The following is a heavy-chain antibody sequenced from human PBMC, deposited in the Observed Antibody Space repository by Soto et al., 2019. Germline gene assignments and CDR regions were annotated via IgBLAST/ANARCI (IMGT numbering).Heavy chain of an antibody. Sequence: GGSLRLSCAASGFIFSNYAMTWVRQAPGKGLEWVSAIGGSGLSTYYTDAVKGRFTISRDNSRNIVFLDMNSLRADDAAMYYGAKEDYGDFLWFGAWGPGTPVTVSS. V-gene: IGHV3-23*01. CDR2: IGGSGLST. J-gene: IGHJ5*02. CDR3: AKEDYGDFLWFGA. CDR1: GFIFSNYA. D-gene: IGHD3-16*01.